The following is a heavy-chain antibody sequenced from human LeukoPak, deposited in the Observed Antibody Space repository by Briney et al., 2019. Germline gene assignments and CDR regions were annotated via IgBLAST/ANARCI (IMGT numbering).Heavy chain of an antibody. CDR2: IYYSGST. CDR1: GGPISSYY. V-gene: IGHV4-59*01. Sequence: SETLSLTCTVSGGPISSYYWSWIRQPPGKGLEGIGYIYYSGSTNYNPSLKSRVTISVDTSKNQFSLKLSSVTAADTAVYYCASDSPGDSSFDYWGQGTLVTVSS. D-gene: IGHD4-17*01. CDR3: ASDSPGDSSFDY. J-gene: IGHJ4*02.